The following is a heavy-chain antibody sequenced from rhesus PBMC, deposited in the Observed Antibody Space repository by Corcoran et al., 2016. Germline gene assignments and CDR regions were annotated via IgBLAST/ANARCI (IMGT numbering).Heavy chain of an antibody. CDR3: VRVLGRAIPSGLDS. CDR2: STTSNGNP. D-gene: IGHD3-34*01. Sequence: QVQPVQSGAEVKKPGSSVRVSCKASGCTFTDYYMSWVRQAPQKGHEWKGSSTTSNGNPNYEGKFPGKVTMTNDTSTSTAYMELSSLLSEDTAGYYCVRVLGRAIPSGLDSWGPGVVVTVSS. CDR1: GCTFTDYY. J-gene: IGHJ6*01. V-gene: IGHV1S2*01.